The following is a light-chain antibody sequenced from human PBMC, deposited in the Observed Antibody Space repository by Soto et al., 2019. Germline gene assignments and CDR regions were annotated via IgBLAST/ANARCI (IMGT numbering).Light chain of an antibody. CDR1: SSNIGAGYD. V-gene: IGLV1-40*01. CDR3: QSYDSRRSVWV. Sequence: QPVLTQPPSVSGAPGQRVTISCTGRSSNIGAGYDVHWYQQLPGTAPKLLIYGNSNRPSGVPDRFSGSKSGTSASLAITGLQAEDAADYYCQSYDSRRSVWVVGGGTKLTVL. CDR2: GNS. J-gene: IGLJ3*02.